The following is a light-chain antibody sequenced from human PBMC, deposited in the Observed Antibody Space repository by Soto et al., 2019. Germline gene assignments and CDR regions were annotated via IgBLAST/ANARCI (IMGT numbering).Light chain of an antibody. Sequence: DIQMTQSPSSLSASVGDRFTITWRASQVISTYLNWYQQRAGLAPRLLIYAASSLQSGVPPRFSGSGSGTDFTLTISSLQPEDFATYFCQQTCSAPPTFGQGTKVDI. J-gene: IGKJ1*01. CDR3: QQTCSAPPT. CDR1: QVISTY. CDR2: AAS. V-gene: IGKV1-39*01.